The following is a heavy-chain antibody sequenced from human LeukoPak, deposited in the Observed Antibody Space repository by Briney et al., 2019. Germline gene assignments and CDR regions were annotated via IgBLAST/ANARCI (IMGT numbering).Heavy chain of an antibody. D-gene: IGHD3-22*01. CDR1: GFTFSSYA. Sequence: GGSLRLSCAASGFTFSSYAMHWVRQAPGKGLEWVAVISYDGSNKYYADSVKGRFTVSRDNSKNTLYLQMNSLRAEDTAVYYCARDGGAMIVVVMFDYWGQGTLVTVSS. J-gene: IGHJ4*02. V-gene: IGHV3-30-3*01. CDR2: ISYDGSNK. CDR3: ARDGGAMIVVVMFDY.